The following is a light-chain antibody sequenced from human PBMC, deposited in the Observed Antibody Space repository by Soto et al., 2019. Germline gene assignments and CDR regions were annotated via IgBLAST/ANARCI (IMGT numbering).Light chain of an antibody. CDR1: NIGSKI. V-gene: IGLV3-21*02. Sequence: SYVLTQPPSVSVAPGQTATITCGGDNIGSKIVHWYQHNPGQAPVLVVHDDDDRPSGIPERFSGSNSGQTATLTISRVEAGDEADYYCQVWVDPSERIFGGGTKLTVL. J-gene: IGLJ2*01. CDR2: DDD. CDR3: QVWVDPSERI.